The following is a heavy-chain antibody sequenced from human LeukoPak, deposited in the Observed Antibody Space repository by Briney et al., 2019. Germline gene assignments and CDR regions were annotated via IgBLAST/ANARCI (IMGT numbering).Heavy chain of an antibody. J-gene: IGHJ4*02. D-gene: IGHD3-16*01. V-gene: IGHV4-34*01. Sequence: TSETPSLTCAVYGGSFSGYYWSWIRQPPGKGLEWIGEINHSGSTNYNPSLKSRVTISVDTSKNQFSLKLSSVTAADTAVYYCARGTAHWGYYFDYWGQGTLVTVSS. CDR3: ARGTAHWGYYFDY. CDR2: INHSGST. CDR1: GGSFSGYY.